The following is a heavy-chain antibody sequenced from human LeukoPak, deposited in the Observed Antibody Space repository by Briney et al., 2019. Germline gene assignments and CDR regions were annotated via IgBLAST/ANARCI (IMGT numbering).Heavy chain of an antibody. CDR3: ARAIVVVPAAYGDAFDI. V-gene: IGHV4-30-2*01. D-gene: IGHD2-2*01. J-gene: IGHJ3*02. CDR1: GGSISSGGYY. Sequence: SETLSLTCTVSGGSISSGGYYWSWIRQPPGKGLEWIGYIYHSGSTYYNPSLKSRVTISVDRSKNQFSLKLSSVTAADTAVYYCARAIVVVPAAYGDAFDIWGQGTMVTVSS. CDR2: IYHSGST.